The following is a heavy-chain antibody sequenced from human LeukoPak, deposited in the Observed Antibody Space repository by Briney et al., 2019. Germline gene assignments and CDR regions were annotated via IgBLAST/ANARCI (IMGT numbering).Heavy chain of an antibody. CDR2: VLYDGNNN. CDR3: ARAEGGGIAFLIDY. Sequence: GGSLRLSCEVSGFTFSLYAMHWVRQTPGKGLEWMAVVLYDGNNNHHADSVKGRFTISRDNSKNTLYLQMNSLRADDTAVYYCARAEGGGIAFLIDYWGQGTLVTVSS. CDR1: GFTFSLYA. J-gene: IGHJ4*02. V-gene: IGHV3-30-3*01. D-gene: IGHD1-1*01.